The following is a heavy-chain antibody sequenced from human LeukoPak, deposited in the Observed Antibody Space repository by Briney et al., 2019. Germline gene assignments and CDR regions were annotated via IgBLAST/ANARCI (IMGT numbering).Heavy chain of an antibody. V-gene: IGHV3-7*01. CDR1: GFTFSSYW. CDR3: AREADGSGSYYNPSPLDY. CDR2: IKQDGSEK. J-gene: IGHJ4*02. Sequence: PGGSLRLSCAASGFTFSSYWMSWVRQAPGKGLEWVANIKQDGSEKYYVDSVKGRFTISRGNAKNSLYLQMNSLRAEDTAVYYCAREADGSGSYYNPSPLDYWGQGTLVTVSS. D-gene: IGHD3-10*01.